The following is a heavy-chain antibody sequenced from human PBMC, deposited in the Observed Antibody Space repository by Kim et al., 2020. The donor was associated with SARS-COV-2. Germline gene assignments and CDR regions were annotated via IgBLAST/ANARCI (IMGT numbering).Heavy chain of an antibody. CDR2: IYYSGST. D-gene: IGHD3-10*01. Sequence: SETLSLTCTVSGGSISSSSYYWGWIRQPPGKGLEWIGSIYYSGSTYYNPSLKSRVTISVDTSKNQFSLKLSSVTAADTAVYYCARPLITMVRGDNYYGMDVWGQGTTVTVSS. CDR3: ARPLITMVRGDNYYGMDV. CDR1: GGSISSSSYY. V-gene: IGHV4-39*01. J-gene: IGHJ6*02.